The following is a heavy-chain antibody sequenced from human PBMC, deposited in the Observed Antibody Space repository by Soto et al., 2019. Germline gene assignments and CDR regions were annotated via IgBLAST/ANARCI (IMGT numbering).Heavy chain of an antibody. CDR2: ISAYNGNT. D-gene: IGHD1-7*01. J-gene: IGHJ6*03. CDR1: GYTFTSYG. V-gene: IGHV1-18*01. Sequence: ASVKVSCKASGYTFTSYGISWVRQAPGQGLEWMGRISAYNGNTNYAQKLQGRVTITTDTSTSTAYMELSSLRSEDTAVYYCARGVNSNYMDVWGKGTTVTVSS. CDR3: ARGVNSNYMDV.